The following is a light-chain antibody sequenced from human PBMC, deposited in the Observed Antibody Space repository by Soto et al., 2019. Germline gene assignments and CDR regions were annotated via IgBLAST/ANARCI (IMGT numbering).Light chain of an antibody. CDR1: QGISSW. J-gene: IGKJ3*01. CDR2: AAS. CDR3: QQANRIPFT. V-gene: IGKV1-12*01. Sequence: DIQMTQSPSSVSASAGARVTITCRASQGISSWLAWYQQKPGKAPKLLIYAASSLQSGVPSRFSGRGSGTNLPLTSRSLQPEDFATYYCQQANRIPFTFGPGTKVDIK.